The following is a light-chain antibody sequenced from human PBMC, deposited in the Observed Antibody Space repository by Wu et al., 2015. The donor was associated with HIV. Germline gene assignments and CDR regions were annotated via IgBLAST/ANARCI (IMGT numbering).Light chain of an antibody. CDR1: QSVSSSY. CDR2: GAS. V-gene: IGKV3D-20*02. CDR3: QHRSNWPALI. Sequence: EIVLTQSPGTLSLSPGERATLSCRASQSVSSSYLTWYQQKFGQAPRLLIYGASNRATGIPARFSGSGSGTDFTLTINSLEPEDFAVYYCQHRSNWPALIFGGGTKVEIK. J-gene: IGKJ4*01.